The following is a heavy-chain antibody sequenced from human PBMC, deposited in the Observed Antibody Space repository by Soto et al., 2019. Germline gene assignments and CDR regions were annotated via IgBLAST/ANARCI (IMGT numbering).Heavy chain of an antibody. CDR3: ARGIIKGIVGYYYYYMDV. CDR2: MNPNSGNT. D-gene: IGHD2-15*01. Sequence: ASVKVSCKASGYTFTSYDMNGVRQATGQGLEWMGWMNPNSGNTGYAQKFQGRVTMTRNTSISTAYMELSSLRSEDTAVYYCARGIIKGIVGYYYYYMDVWGKGTTVTVSS. J-gene: IGHJ6*03. CDR1: GYTFTSYD. V-gene: IGHV1-8*01.